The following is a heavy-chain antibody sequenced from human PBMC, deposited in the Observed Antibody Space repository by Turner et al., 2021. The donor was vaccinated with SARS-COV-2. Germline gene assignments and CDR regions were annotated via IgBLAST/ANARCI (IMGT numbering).Heavy chain of an antibody. D-gene: IGHD3-10*01. CDR1: GGSITSGSSF. CDR2: IYTSGNTVGIP. V-gene: IGHV4-61*02. Sequence: QVKLQESGPGLLKPSQTLSLTCTVSGGSITSGSSFWTWIRQPAGRGLEWIGSIYTSGNTVGIPDYNPSLKSRVSISVDSSKNQFSLKLTSVTAADTAVYHCAKAVPGSGWFDPWGQGSLVTVSS. CDR3: AKAVPGSGWFDP. J-gene: IGHJ5*02.